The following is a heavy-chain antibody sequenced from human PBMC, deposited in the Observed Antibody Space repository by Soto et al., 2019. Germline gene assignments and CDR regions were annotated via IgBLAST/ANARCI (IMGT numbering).Heavy chain of an antibody. CDR3: AKDLTRQPAYWLDP. CDR1: GFSFTGYY. D-gene: IGHD3-16*01. J-gene: IGHJ5*02. CDR2: INAHSGGT. V-gene: IGHV1-2*02. Sequence: ASVKVSCKASGFSFTGYYIHWLRQAPGQGLEWMGWINAHSGGTEYAQKFQGRVTLTRDTSIATAYLTLTSLTSDDTALYYCAKDLTRQPAYWLDPWGQGTQVTVSS.